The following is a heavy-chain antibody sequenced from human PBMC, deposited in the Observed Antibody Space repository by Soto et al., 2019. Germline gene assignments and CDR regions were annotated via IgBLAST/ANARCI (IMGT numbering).Heavy chain of an antibody. CDR3: ARERGCRGGSCYFFDY. J-gene: IGHJ4*02. CDR1: GYTFTSYD. Sequence: QVQLVQSGAEVKKPGASVKVSCKASGYTFTSYDINWVRQATGQGLEWMGWMNPNSGNTAYAQKFQGRVTMTRNTSISTAYMELSSLRSEDTAVYYCARERGCRGGSCYFFDYWGQGTLVTVSS. D-gene: IGHD2-15*01. CDR2: MNPNSGNT. V-gene: IGHV1-8*01.